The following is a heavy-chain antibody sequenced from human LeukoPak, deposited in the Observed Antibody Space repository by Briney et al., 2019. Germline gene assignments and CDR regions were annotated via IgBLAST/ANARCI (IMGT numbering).Heavy chain of an antibody. J-gene: IGHJ2*01. D-gene: IGHD4-17*01. CDR1: GGSISNGDHY. CDR2: IYYSGST. V-gene: IGHV4-30-4*08. Sequence: KASETLSLTCTVSGGSISNGDHYWSWIRQHPGKGLEWIGHIYYSGSTYYNPSFKSRATTSVDTSKNQFSLKLSSVTVADMAVYYCARLARSTRDYSWHFDLWGRGTLVTVSS. CDR3: ARLARSTRDYSWHFDL.